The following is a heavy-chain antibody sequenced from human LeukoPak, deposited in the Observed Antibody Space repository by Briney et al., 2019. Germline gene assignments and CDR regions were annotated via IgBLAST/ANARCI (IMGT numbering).Heavy chain of an antibody. Sequence: SETLSLTCTVSGDSISSYYWSWIRQTPGKGLEWIGYIHTSGSTYYNPSLKSRVTISVDKSMNQFSLRLSSVTAADTAVYYCAGGYYDTSAYSNPFDFWGQGTLVTVSS. J-gene: IGHJ4*02. CDR1: GDSISSYY. V-gene: IGHV4-4*08. CDR3: AGGYYDTSAYSNPFDF. D-gene: IGHD3-22*01. CDR2: IHTSGST.